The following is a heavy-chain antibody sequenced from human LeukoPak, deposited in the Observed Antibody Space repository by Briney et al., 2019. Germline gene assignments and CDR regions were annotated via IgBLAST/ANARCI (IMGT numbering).Heavy chain of an antibody. CDR2: IKPKTDGETT. Sequence: GGSLRLSCAASGFTVDSNYLSWVRQAPGKGLEWVGRIKPKTDGETTEYAAPVKDRFSISRDDSKSMMYLQMNSLKTEDTAVYYCITPLPYSAQGGQGTLVTVSS. D-gene: IGHD2-21*01. CDR1: GFTVDSNY. V-gene: IGHV3-15*01. J-gene: IGHJ4*02. CDR3: ITPLPYSAQ.